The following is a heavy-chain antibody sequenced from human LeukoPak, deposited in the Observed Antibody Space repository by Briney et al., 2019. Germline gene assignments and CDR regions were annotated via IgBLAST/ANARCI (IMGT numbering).Heavy chain of an antibody. J-gene: IGHJ5*02. CDR3: ARVMTRREFNWFDP. CDR1: GYTFTGYS. CDR2: MNPDSGGT. Sequence: GASVKVSCKASGYTFTGYSIHWVRQAPGQGLEWMGWMNPDSGGTNYSQKFQGRVTMTRDTSVTTAYMELSRLRSDDTAMYYCARVMTRREFNWFDPWGQGTLVTVSS. D-gene: IGHD4-11*01. V-gene: IGHV1-2*02.